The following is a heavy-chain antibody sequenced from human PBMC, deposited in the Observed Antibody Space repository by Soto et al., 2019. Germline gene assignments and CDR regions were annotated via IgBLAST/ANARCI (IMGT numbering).Heavy chain of an antibody. V-gene: IGHV3-74*01. CDR1: GFTFSNYW. Sequence: EVKLVESGGGLVQPGGSLRLSCAASGFTFSNYWMYWVRQAPGQGLVWVSRINSDGSVSRYADSVKGRLTISRDNVKNTLYLQMNSLRVEDTAVYYCARVDCVGGSCYSLAGAFYYDMDVWGKGTTVTVFS. D-gene: IGHD2-15*01. J-gene: IGHJ6*03. CDR2: INSDGSVS. CDR3: ARVDCVGGSCYSLAGAFYYDMDV.